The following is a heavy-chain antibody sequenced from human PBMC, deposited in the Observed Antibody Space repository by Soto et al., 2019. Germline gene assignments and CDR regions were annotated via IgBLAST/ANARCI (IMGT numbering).Heavy chain of an antibody. Sequence: SQTLSLTCAISGDSVSSVSAGWNWIRQSPSRGLEWLGRTYYRSKWYNDYAISVKSRIIINPDTSKNQFSLQLNSVSPEDTAVYYCARDWNDFWSGYDFWGQGTLVTVSS. CDR1: GDSVSSVSAG. J-gene: IGHJ4*02. CDR3: ARDWNDFWSGYDF. D-gene: IGHD3-3*01. CDR2: TYYRSKWYN. V-gene: IGHV6-1*01.